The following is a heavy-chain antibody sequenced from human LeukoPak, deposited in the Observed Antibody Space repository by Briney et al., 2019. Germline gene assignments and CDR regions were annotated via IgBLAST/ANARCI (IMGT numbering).Heavy chain of an antibody. Sequence: NPSETLSLTCTVSGGSISSNSYYWGWIRQPPGKGLEWIGSIYYSGSPYYNPSLKSRVTISVDTSKNQSSLKVISVTAADTAVYYCARWRTARTGFDYWGQGTLVTVSS. V-gene: IGHV4-39*01. CDR3: ARWRTARTGFDY. CDR2: IYYSGSP. CDR1: GGSISSNSYY. J-gene: IGHJ4*02. D-gene: IGHD3/OR15-3a*01.